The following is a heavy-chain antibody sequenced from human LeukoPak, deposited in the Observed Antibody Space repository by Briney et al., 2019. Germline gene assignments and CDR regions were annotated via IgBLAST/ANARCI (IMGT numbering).Heavy chain of an antibody. CDR3: ARDPSLGVPAAISDWFDP. CDR1: GFTFSSDS. CDR2: ISSSSSYI. V-gene: IGHV3-21*01. Sequence: GGSLRLSCAASGFTFSSDSMNWVRQAPGKGLEWVSSISSSSSYIYYADSVKGRFTISRDNAKNSLYLQMNSLRAEDTAVYYCARDPSLGVPAAISDWFDPWGQGTLVTVSS. J-gene: IGHJ5*02. D-gene: IGHD2-2*01.